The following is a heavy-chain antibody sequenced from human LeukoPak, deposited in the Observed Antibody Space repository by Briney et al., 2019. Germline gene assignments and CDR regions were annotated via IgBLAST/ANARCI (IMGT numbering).Heavy chain of an antibody. Sequence: GESLKISCQGSGYTFTSYWIGWVRQMPGRGLECVGIIYPGDFDTRYSPSFQGQVTISADKSISTAYLQWSSLKASDTAMYYCARLAYYGSGPLHGMDVWGQGTTVTVSS. CDR3: ARLAYYGSGPLHGMDV. V-gene: IGHV5-51*01. D-gene: IGHD3-10*01. CDR2: IYPGDFDT. J-gene: IGHJ6*02. CDR1: GYTFTSYW.